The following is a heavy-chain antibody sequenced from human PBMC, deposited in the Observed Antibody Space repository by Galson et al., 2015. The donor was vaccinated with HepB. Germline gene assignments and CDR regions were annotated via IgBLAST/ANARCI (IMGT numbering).Heavy chain of an antibody. CDR2: INSVGSTT. Sequence: SLRLSCAASGFTFSHYWMHWVRQAPGKGLVWVSRINSVGSTTGYADSVKGRFTISRDSAKNTLYLQMNSLRVEDTAMYYCTSTMVTQFDYWGQGALVTVSS. V-gene: IGHV3-74*01. D-gene: IGHD4-23*01. CDR3: TSTMVTQFDY. J-gene: IGHJ4*02. CDR1: GFTFSHYW.